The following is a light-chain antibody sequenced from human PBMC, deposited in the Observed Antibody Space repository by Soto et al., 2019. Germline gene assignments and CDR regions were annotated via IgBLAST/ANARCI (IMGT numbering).Light chain of an antibody. Sequence: DIQMTPSPSSLSASLGDRVTITCRASQNIDNYLNWYQQKPGKAPKLLIYATSTLQSGVPSRFSGSGSGTEFTLTISSLQAEDFATYFCQESYTSPAVSFGGGTKVEIK. J-gene: IGKJ4*01. CDR3: QESYTSPAVS. CDR1: QNIDNY. V-gene: IGKV1-39*01. CDR2: ATS.